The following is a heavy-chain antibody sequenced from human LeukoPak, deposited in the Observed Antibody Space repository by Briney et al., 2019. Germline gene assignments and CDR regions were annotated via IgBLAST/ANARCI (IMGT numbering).Heavy chain of an antibody. CDR1: GFTFSSYN. CDR3: ARLEYYYVSGNYYKLFDY. D-gene: IGHD3-10*01. J-gene: IGHJ4*02. Sequence: PGGSLRLSCAASGFTFSSYNMNWVRPAAGKGLEWVSDISSSGSTIYFADSVKGRFTISRDNAKNSLYLQMNSLRDEDTAVYYCARLEYYYVSGNYYKLFDYWGQGTLVTVCS. V-gene: IGHV3-48*02. CDR2: ISSSGSTI.